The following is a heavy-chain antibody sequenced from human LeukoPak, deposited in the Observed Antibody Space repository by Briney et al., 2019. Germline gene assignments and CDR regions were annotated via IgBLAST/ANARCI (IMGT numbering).Heavy chain of an antibody. CDR3: ARDAGNYYDSSYYFDY. J-gene: IGHJ4*02. CDR1: GFTFSSYS. V-gene: IGHV3-48*01. D-gene: IGHD3-22*01. CDR2: ISSSSSTI. Sequence: GGSLRLSCAASGFTFSSYSMNWVRQAPGKGLEWVSYISSSSSTIYYADSVKGRFTISRDNAKNSLYLQMNSLRAEDTAVYYCARDAGNYYDSSYYFDYWGQGTLVIVSS.